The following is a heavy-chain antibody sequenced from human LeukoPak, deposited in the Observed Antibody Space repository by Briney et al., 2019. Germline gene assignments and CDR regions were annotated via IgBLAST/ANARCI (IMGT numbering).Heavy chain of an antibody. CDR1: GYTFTSYG. D-gene: IGHD6-13*01. J-gene: IGHJ4*02. V-gene: IGHV1-18*01. CDR2: ISTYNGNT. CDR3: ARFGSSSWYPYFDY. Sequence: ASVKVSCKASGYTFTSYGISWVRQAPGQGLEWMGWISTYNGNTNYVQKLQGRVTMTTDTSTSTAYMELRSPRSDDTAMYYCARFGSSSWYPYFDYWGQGTLVTVSS.